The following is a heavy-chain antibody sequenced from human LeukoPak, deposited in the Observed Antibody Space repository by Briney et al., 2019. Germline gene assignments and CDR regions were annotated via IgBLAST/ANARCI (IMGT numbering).Heavy chain of an antibody. V-gene: IGHV1-2*02. Sequence: GASVKVSCKASGGTLSGYAISWVRQAPGQGLEWMGWINPNSGGTNYAQKFQGRVTMTRDTSISTAYMELSRLRSDDTAVYYCARDPITIFGKWGQGTLVTVSS. J-gene: IGHJ4*02. D-gene: IGHD3-3*01. CDR2: INPNSGGT. CDR3: ARDPITIFGK. CDR1: GGTLSGYA.